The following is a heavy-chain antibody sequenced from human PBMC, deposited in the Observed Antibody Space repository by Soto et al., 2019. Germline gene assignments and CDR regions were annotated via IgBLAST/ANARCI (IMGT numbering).Heavy chain of an antibody. D-gene: IGHD2-2*01. CDR1: GGSFSGYY. J-gene: IGHJ5*02. V-gene: IGHV4-34*01. CDR2: INHRGST. CDR3: ARDGFCTSTTCRVGNWFDP. Sequence: QVQLQQWGAGLLKPSETLSIACVVYGGSFSGYYWCWIRQSPGKGLEWIGGINHRGSTNYNPSLERRVTISVDTSKYQFSLKLPSVTAADTAMYYCARDGFCTSTTCRVGNWFDPWGQGTLVTVSS.